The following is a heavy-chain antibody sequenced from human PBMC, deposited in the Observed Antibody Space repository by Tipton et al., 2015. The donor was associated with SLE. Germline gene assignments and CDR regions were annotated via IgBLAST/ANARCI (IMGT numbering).Heavy chain of an antibody. J-gene: IGHJ3*02. D-gene: IGHD3-10*01. CDR3: AREGLGAFDI. CDR2: IYTSGST. Sequence: GLVKPSETLSLTCTVSGGSISSGSYYWSWIRQPAGKGLEWIGRIYTSGSTNYNPSLKSRVTISVDTSKNQFSLKLSPVTAADTAVYYCAREGLGAFDIWGQGTMVTVSS. CDR1: GGSISSGSYY. V-gene: IGHV4-61*02.